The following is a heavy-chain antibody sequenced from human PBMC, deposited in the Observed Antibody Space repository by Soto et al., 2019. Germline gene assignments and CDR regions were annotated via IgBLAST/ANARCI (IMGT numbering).Heavy chain of an antibody. V-gene: IGHV1-18*01. CDR2: ISGHNGNT. Sequence: HLVQPGNEVRKPGASVRVSCKASGYTFNEFGITWVRQAPGQGLQWVGRISGHNGNTEYALNFRGRVTLTTDTSTNTAYMDLTSLTRDDTAVYYCARDVGYSQADYFDDRGQGTLVTVSS. CDR3: ARDVGYSQADYFDD. CDR1: GYTFNEFG. D-gene: IGHD5-18*01. J-gene: IGHJ4*02.